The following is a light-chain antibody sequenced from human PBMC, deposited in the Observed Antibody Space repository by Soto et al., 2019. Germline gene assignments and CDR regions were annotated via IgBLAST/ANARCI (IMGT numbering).Light chain of an antibody. J-gene: IGLJ2*01. CDR2: DVS. Sequence: QSVLTQPASVSGSPGQSITISCTGTSSDVGGYNYVSWYQQHPDKAPQLFIFDVSNRPSGISDRFSVSKSGNTASLTISGLQAEDEADYYCSSYTSTNTLVFGGGTKVTVL. CDR1: SSDVGGYNY. V-gene: IGLV2-14*03. CDR3: SSYTSTNTLV.